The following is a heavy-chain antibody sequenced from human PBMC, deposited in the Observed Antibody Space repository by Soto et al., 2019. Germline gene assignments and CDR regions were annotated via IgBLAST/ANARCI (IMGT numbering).Heavy chain of an antibody. CDR3: ASGIRRVVVPAAINPLRVYDYYYYGMDV. V-gene: IGHV1-69*13. Sequence: GASVKVSCKASGVTFSSYAISWVRQAPGQGLEWMGGIIPIFGTANYAQKFQGRVTITADESTSTAYMELSSLRSEDTAVYYCASGIRRVVVPAAINPLRVYDYYYYGMDVWGQGTTVTVSS. J-gene: IGHJ6*02. CDR1: GVTFSSYA. CDR2: IIPIFGTA. D-gene: IGHD2-2*01.